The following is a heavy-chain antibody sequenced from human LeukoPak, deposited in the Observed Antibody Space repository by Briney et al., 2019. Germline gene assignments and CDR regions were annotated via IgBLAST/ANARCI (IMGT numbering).Heavy chain of an antibody. Sequence: GGSLRLSCAASGFTFSSYAMHWVRRAPGKGLEWVAVISYDGSNKYYADSVKGRFTISRDNSKNTLYLQMNSLRAEDTAVYYCARDGMGHYDSSGYWPGYYFDYWGQGTLVTVSS. CDR2: ISYDGSNK. CDR1: GFTFSSYA. V-gene: IGHV3-30*04. CDR3: ARDGMGHYDSSGYWPGYYFDY. D-gene: IGHD3-22*01. J-gene: IGHJ4*02.